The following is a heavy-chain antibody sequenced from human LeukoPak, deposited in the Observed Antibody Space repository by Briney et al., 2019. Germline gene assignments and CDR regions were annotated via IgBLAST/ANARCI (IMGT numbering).Heavy chain of an antibody. CDR2: IGGSDGTT. J-gene: IGHJ4*02. D-gene: IGHD6-19*01. V-gene: IGHV3-23*01. CDR3: AKDLWASETVTGTSRLADS. Sequence: GGSLRLSCAASGFTFSTYSMSWVRQAPGKGLEWVSAIGGSDGTTYYADSVKGRFTISRDNSKNTLYLQMNSLRGEDTAVYYCAKDLWASETVTGTSRLADSWGQGTLVTVSS. CDR1: GFTFSTYS.